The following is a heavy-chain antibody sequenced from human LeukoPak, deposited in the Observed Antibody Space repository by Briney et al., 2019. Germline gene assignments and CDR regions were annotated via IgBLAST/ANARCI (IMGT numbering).Heavy chain of an antibody. CDR3: ARDPNGNYVGAFDFQR. V-gene: IGHV3-23*01. J-gene: IGHJ1*01. D-gene: IGHD4-17*01. CDR2: ISGVNT. CDR1: GFTFSNYA. Sequence: PGGSLRLSCAASGFTFSNYALTWVRQAPGKGLEWVSSISGVNTHYADSVKGRVSISIDNYKNTMYLQMNSLRVEDTAVYYCARDPNGNYVGAFDFQRWGQGTLVTVSS.